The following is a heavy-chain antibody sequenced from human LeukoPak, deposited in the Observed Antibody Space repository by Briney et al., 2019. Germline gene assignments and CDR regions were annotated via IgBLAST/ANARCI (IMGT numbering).Heavy chain of an antibody. CDR2: IYYSGST. J-gene: IGHJ4*02. CDR1: GGSISSGGYY. Sequence: KSSETLSLTCTVSGGSISSGGYYWSWIRQHQGKGLEWIGYIYYSGSTYYNPSLKSRVTISVDTSKNQFSLRLSSVTAADTAVYYCARSPYYYDSSGYRFDYWGQGTLVTVSS. V-gene: IGHV4-31*03. CDR3: ARSPYYYDSSGYRFDY. D-gene: IGHD3-22*01.